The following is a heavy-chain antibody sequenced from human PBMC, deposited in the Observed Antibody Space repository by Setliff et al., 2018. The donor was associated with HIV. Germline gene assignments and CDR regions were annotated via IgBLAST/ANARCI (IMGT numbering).Heavy chain of an antibody. CDR2: INPNSGGT. V-gene: IGHV1-2*04. Sequence: ASVKVSCKSSGYTFTGYYMHWVRQAPGQGLEWMGWINPNSGGTNYAQKFQGWVTMTRDTSISAAYMELSRLRSDDTAVYYCAIVWSGSYYYWGQGTLVTVSS. CDR3: AIVWSGSYYY. CDR1: GYTFTGYY. J-gene: IGHJ4*02. D-gene: IGHD1-26*01.